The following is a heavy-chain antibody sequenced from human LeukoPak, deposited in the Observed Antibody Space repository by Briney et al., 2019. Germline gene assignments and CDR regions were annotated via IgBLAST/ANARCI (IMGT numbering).Heavy chain of an antibody. CDR2: INPNSGGT. V-gene: IGHV1-2*02. J-gene: IGHJ2*01. CDR1: GYTFTGYY. Sequence: ASVKVSCKASGYTFTGYYMHWVRQAPGQGLEWMGWINPNSGGTNYAQKFQGRVTMTRDTSISTAYMELSRLRSDDTAVYYCARWRFRDPGYFDLWGRGTLVTVSS. D-gene: IGHD3-16*01. CDR3: ARWRFRDPGYFDL.